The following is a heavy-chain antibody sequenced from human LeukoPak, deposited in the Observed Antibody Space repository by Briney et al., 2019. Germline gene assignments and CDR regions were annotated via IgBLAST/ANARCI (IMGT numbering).Heavy chain of an antibody. CDR3: ASLRERSYYARGFDY. J-gene: IGHJ4*02. V-gene: IGHV4-39*01. CDR2: IYYSGST. D-gene: IGHD1-26*01. CDR1: GGSFSGYY. Sequence: SSETLSLTCAVYGGSFSGYYWGWIRQPPGKGLEWIGSIYYSGSTYYNPSLKSRVTISVDTSKNQFSLKLRSVTAAGTAVYYCASLRERSYYARGFDYWGQGTLVTVSS.